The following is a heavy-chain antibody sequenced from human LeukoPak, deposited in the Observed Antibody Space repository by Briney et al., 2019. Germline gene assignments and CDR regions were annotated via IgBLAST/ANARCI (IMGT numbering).Heavy chain of an antibody. D-gene: IGHD3-16*01. J-gene: IGHJ4*02. Sequence: GGSLRLSCAASGYMFSTYWTSWVRQAPGKGLEWGANIKQHGKEKDYVDSVTRRFNISRDNAKNPLFLQMDRLRAEDTAVYYCARGGGDYWGQGTLVTVSS. V-gene: IGHV3-7*01. CDR1: GYMFSTYW. CDR2: IKQHGKEK. CDR3: ARGGGDY.